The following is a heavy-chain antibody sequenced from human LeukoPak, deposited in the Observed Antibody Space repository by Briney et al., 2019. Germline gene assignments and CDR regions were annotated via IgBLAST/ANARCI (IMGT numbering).Heavy chain of an antibody. V-gene: IGHV3-21*01. CDR1: GFTFSNYN. CDR3: ARDAYSGNYGNYYYYYMDV. CDR2: ITSSGSNI. D-gene: IGHD1-26*01. Sequence: GGSLRLSCAASGFTFSNYNMNWVRRAPGKALEWVSAITSSGSNIYYADSVKGRFTISRDNSKNSMYLQMNSLGPEDTAVYYCARDAYSGNYGNYYYYYMDVWGKGTTVTISS. J-gene: IGHJ6*03.